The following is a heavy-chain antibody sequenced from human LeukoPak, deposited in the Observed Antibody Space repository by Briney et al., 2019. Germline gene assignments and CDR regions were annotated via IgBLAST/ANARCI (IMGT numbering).Heavy chain of an antibody. J-gene: IGHJ4*02. CDR2: INPNNGAT. CDR1: GYTFTGHD. CDR3: ARKSLWTVDF. Sequence: GASVKGSCKASGYTFTGHDVHWVRQAPGQGLEWMAWINPNNGATDYAQKFQDRVTVTRDTSISTVYMELRSLTSDDTAVYYCARKSLWTVDFWGQGTLVSVSS. D-gene: IGHD3/OR15-3a*01. V-gene: IGHV1-2*02.